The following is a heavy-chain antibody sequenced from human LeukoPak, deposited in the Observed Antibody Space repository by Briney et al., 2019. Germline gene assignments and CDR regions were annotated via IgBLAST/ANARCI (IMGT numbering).Heavy chain of an antibody. CDR2: IYYSGST. D-gene: IGHD3-22*01. V-gene: IGHV4-59*12. J-gene: IGHJ4*02. CDR3: ARDRYYYDSSGYYLDY. Sequence: SETLSLTCTVSGGSIRSYYWSWIRQPPGEGLEWIGYIYYSGSTNYNPSLKSRVTMSVDTSKNQFSLKLSSVTAADTAVYYCARDRYYYDSSGYYLDYWGQGTLVTVSS. CDR1: GGSIRSYY.